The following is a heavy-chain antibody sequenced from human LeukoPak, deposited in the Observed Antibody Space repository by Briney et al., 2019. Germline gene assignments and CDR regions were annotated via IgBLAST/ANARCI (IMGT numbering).Heavy chain of an antibody. J-gene: IGHJ4*02. CDR3: AKPRNYYDSSGCFDY. CDR1: GFTFSSHW. CDR2: IKQDGSEK. Sequence: GGSLRLSCAASGFTFSSHWMSWVRQAPGKGLEWVANIKQDGSEKYYVDSVKGRFTISRDNSKNTLYLQMNSLRAEDTAVYYCAKPRNYYDSSGCFDYWGQGTLVTVSS. D-gene: IGHD3-22*01. V-gene: IGHV3-7*03.